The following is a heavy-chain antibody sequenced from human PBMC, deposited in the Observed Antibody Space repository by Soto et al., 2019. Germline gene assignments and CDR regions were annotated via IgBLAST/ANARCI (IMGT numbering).Heavy chain of an antibody. CDR2: IYYSGST. D-gene: IGHD5-18*01. V-gene: IGHV4-61*05. J-gene: IGHJ6*02. CDR3: ARRWIQRWFGGNFDYGMDV. Sequence: SETLSLTCAVSGDTISTGGYSWAWIRQPPGKVLEWIGYIYYSGSTNYNPSLKSRVTISVDTSKNQFSLKLSSVTAADTAVYYCARRWIQRWFGGNFDYGMDVWGQGTTVTV. CDR1: GDTISTGGYS.